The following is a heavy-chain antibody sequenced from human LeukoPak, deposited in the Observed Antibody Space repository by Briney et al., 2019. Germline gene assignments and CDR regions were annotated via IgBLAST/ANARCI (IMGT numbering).Heavy chain of an antibody. CDR2: IKQDGSEK. J-gene: IGHJ4*02. CDR3: ARDQSYDSSGYYCAITLCDY. CDR1: GFTFSSYW. D-gene: IGHD3-22*01. V-gene: IGHV3-7*01. Sequence: RGSLRLSCAASGFTFSSYWMSWVRQAPGKGLAWVANIKQDGSEKYYVDSVKGRFTISRDNAKNSLYLQMNSLRAEDTAVYYCARDQSYDSSGYYCAITLCDYWGQGTLVTVSS.